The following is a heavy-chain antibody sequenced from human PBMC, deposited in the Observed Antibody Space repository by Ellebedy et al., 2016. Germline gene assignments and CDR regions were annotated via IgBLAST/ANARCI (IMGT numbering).Heavy chain of an antibody. CDR1: GYSFTSYW. CDR3: ARRCGVDYGVQTPGYYFDY. D-gene: IGHD4-17*01. Sequence: GESLKISXKGSGYSFTSYWIGWVRQMPGKGLEWMGIIYPGDSDTRYSPSFQGQVTISADKSISTAYLQWSSLKASDTAMYYCARRCGVDYGVQTPGYYFDYWGQGTLVTVSS. J-gene: IGHJ4*02. CDR2: IYPGDSDT. V-gene: IGHV5-51*01.